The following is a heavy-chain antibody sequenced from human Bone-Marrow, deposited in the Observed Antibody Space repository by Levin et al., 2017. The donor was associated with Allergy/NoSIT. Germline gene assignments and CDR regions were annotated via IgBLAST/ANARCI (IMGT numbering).Heavy chain of an antibody. V-gene: IGHV3-21*01. D-gene: IGHD6-19*01. CDR1: GFTFSSYS. Sequence: GESLKISCAASGFTFSSYSMNWVRQAPGKGLEWVSSISSSSSYIYYADSVKGRFTISRDNAKNSLYLQMNSLRAEDTAVYYCARDFMSSGWWVDAFDIWGQGTMVTVSS. J-gene: IGHJ3*02. CDR3: ARDFMSSGWWVDAFDI. CDR2: ISSSSSYI.